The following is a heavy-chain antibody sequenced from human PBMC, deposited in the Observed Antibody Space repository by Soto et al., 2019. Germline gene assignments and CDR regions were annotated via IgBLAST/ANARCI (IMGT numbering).Heavy chain of an antibody. Sequence: GGSLRLSCAASGFTFRSYSMNWVRQAPGKGLEWLSYISGSSDTIYYADSVKGRFTISRDNAKNSLYLQMNSLRDEGTAVYYCARELYSSGPYYFGYWGQGTLVTVSS. J-gene: IGHJ4*02. CDR3: ARELYSSGPYYFGY. D-gene: IGHD6-19*01. V-gene: IGHV3-48*02. CDR1: GFTFRSYS. CDR2: ISGSSDTI.